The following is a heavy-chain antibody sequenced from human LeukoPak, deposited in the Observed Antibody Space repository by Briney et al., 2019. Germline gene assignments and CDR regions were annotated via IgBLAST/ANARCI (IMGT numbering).Heavy chain of an antibody. V-gene: IGHV4-30-4*08. CDR2: IYYSGST. CDR3: ASSYYDFWSGYPNWFDP. D-gene: IGHD3-3*01. CDR1: GGSISSGDYY. Sequence: NPSETLSLTCTVSGGSISSGDYYWSWIRQPPGKGLEWIGYIYYSGSTYYNPSLKSRVTISVDTSKNQFSLKLSSVTAADTAVYYCASSYYDFWSGYPNWFDPWGQGTLVTVSS. J-gene: IGHJ5*02.